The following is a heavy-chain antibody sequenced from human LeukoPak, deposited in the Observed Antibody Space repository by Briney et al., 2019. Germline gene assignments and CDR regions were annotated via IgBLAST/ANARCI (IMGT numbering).Heavy chain of an antibody. D-gene: IGHD4-17*01. J-gene: IGHJ4*02. V-gene: IGHV1-18*01. CDR1: GYNFSNYS. CDR2: ISGYNGNT. CDR3: ARPAYADSYFDY. Sequence: ASVKVSCKASGYNFSNYSLSWVRQAPGQGLEWMGWISGYNGNTNYAQKFQGRVTMTTDTSTSTAYMEVRSLRSDDTAVYYCARPAYADSYFDYWGQGNLVTVSS.